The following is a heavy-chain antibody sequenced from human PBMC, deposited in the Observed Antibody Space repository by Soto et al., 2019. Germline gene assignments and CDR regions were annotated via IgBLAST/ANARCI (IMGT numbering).Heavy chain of an antibody. CDR3: AKGDLILTGPFDY. V-gene: IGHV3-9*01. Sequence: EVQLVESGGGLVQPGRSLRLSCAASGFTFDDYAMHWVRQAPGKGLEWVSGISWNGGSIGYADSVKGRFTISRDNAKNSLYLPMNSLRAEDTALYYCAKGDLILTGPFDYWGQGTLVTVSS. D-gene: IGHD3-9*01. CDR1: GFTFDDYA. CDR2: ISWNGGSI. J-gene: IGHJ4*02.